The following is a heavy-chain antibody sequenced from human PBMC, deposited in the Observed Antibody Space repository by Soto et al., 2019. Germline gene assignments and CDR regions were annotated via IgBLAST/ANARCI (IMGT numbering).Heavy chain of an antibody. CDR1: GGTFSSYA. CDR2: IIPIFGTA. D-gene: IGHD2-2*01. Sequence: SVKVSCKASGGTFSSYAISWVRQAPGQGLEWMGGIIPIFGTANYAQKFQGRVTITADESASTAYMELSSLRSEDTAVYYCARSMPPNIVVVPAAPWVYYYGMDVWGQGTTVTVSS. V-gene: IGHV1-69*13. CDR3: ARSMPPNIVVVPAAPWVYYYGMDV. J-gene: IGHJ6*02.